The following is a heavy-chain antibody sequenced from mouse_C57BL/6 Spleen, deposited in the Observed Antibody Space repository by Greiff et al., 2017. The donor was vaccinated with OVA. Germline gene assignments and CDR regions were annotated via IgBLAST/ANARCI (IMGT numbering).Heavy chain of an antibody. Sequence: QVQLQQPGAELVMPGASVKLSCKASGYTFTSYWMHWVKPRPGQGLEWIGEIDPSDSYTNYNQKFKGKSTLTVDKSSSTAYMQLSSLTSEDSAVYYCASYGSSPYYYAMDYWGQGTSVTGSS. CDR3: ASYGSSPYYYAMDY. CDR1: GYTFTSYW. V-gene: IGHV1-69*01. J-gene: IGHJ4*01. CDR2: IDPSDSYT. D-gene: IGHD1-1*01.